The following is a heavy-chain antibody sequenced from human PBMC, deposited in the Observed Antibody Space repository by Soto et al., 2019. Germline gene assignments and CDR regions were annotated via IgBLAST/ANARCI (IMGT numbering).Heavy chain of an antibody. V-gene: IGHV4-59*01. CDR2: IYYSGST. Sequence: PSETLSLTCTVSGGSISSYYWSWIRQPPGKGLEWIGYIYYSGSTNYNPSLKSRVTISVDTSKNQFSLKLSSVTAADTAVYYCARGVVVITTFTFDIWGQGTMVTV. CDR1: GGSISSYY. J-gene: IGHJ3*02. D-gene: IGHD3-22*01. CDR3: ARGVVVITTFTFDI.